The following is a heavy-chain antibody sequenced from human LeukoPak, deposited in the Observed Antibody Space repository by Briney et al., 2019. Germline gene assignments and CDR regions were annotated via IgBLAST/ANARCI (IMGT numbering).Heavy chain of an antibody. Sequence: GGSLRLSCAASGFIFGTYVMIWVRQAPGKGLEWVSLIGGSGDYTYYADSVKGRFTISRDNSKDTLYLQMNSLRPEDTAVYYCARDWYDYWGQGTLVT. CDR3: ARDWYDY. V-gene: IGHV3-23*01. CDR2: IGGSGDYT. D-gene: IGHD6-13*01. CDR1: GFIFGTYV. J-gene: IGHJ4*02.